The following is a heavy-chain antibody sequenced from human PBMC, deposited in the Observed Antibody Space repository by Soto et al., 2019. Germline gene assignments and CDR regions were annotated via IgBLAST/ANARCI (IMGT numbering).Heavy chain of an antibody. D-gene: IGHD3-16*01. Sequence: EVQLVETGGGLIQPGGSLRLSCAASGFTVSSNYMSWVRQAPGKGLEWVSVIYSGGSTYYADSVKGRFTISRDNSKNTLYLQMNSLRAEDTAVYYCARDPGRDGYYEGYFDYWGQGTLVTVSS. CDR3: ARDPGRDGYYEGYFDY. V-gene: IGHV3-53*02. J-gene: IGHJ4*02. CDR1: GFTVSSNY. CDR2: IYSGGST.